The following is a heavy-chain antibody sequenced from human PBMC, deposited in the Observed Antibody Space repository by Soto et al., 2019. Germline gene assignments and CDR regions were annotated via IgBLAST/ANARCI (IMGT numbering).Heavy chain of an antibody. J-gene: IGHJ3*02. D-gene: IGHD3-10*01. CDR3: AKSLLASHDAFDI. CDR1: GLNFSSQA. CDR2: ISGSGGST. V-gene: IGHV3-23*01. Sequence: EVQLLESGGGLVQPGGSLRLSCAASGLNFSSQAMSWVRQAPGKGLEWVSGISGSGGSTDYADSVKGRFTISRDNSKNTLYLQMNSLGAEDTAVYYCAKSLLASHDAFDIWGQGTRVTVSS.